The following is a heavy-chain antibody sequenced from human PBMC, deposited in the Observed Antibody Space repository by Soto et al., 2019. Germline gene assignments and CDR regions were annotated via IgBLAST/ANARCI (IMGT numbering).Heavy chain of an antibody. J-gene: IGHJ3*02. CDR1: GGFVSSGSYY. CDR2: MSHSGGT. Sequence: QVQLQQWGAGLLKPSETLSLTCAVYGGFVSSGSYYWSLIRQPPGKGLEWIGEMSHSGGTHFNPSLKSRVTISVDTSKNQFSLNIYSVTAADTALYYCARVERGTVTTVVDAFDIWGPGTMVTVSS. V-gene: IGHV4-34*01. D-gene: IGHD1-1*01. CDR3: ARVERGTVTTVVDAFDI.